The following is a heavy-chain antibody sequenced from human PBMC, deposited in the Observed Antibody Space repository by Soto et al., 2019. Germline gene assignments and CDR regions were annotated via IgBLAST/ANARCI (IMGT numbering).Heavy chain of an antibody. Sequence: QVQLQEAGPGLVKPSQTLSLTCTVSGGSISSGGYYLSWIRQHPGKGLEWIGYIYYSGSTYYNPSLKILVTISVDTSKNQYSLKLSSVTDADTAVYYWARSEVYSYYGMDVWGQGTTVTVSS. CDR3: ARSEVYSYYGMDV. V-gene: IGHV4-31*01. CDR1: GGSISSGGYY. J-gene: IGHJ6*02. CDR2: IYYSGST.